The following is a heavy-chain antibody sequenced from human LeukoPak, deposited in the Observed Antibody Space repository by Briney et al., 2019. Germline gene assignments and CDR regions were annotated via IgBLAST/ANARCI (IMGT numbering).Heavy chain of an antibody. CDR3: ARARYFDWLLSLYYYYGMDV. CDR1: GFTFSSYG. CDR2: IWYDGSNK. D-gene: IGHD3-9*01. J-gene: IGHJ6*02. Sequence: GRSLRLSCAASGFTFSSYGMHWVRQAPGKGLEWVAVIWYDGSNKYYADSVKGRFTISRDNSKNTLYLQMNSLRAEDTAVYYCARARYFDWLLSLYYYYGMDVWGQGTTVTVSS. V-gene: IGHV3-33*01.